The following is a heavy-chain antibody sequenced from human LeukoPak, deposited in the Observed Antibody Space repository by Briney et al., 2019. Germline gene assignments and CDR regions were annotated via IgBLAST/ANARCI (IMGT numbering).Heavy chain of an antibody. D-gene: IGHD2-2*02. CDR2: INHSGST. Sequence: SETLSLTCAVYGGSFRGYYWSWIRQPPGKGLDWIGEINHSGSTNYNPSLKSRVTISVDTSKNQFSLKLSSVTAADTAVYYCASLQLLYNYWGQGTLVTVSS. CDR1: GGSFRGYY. J-gene: IGHJ4*02. CDR3: ASLQLLYNY. V-gene: IGHV4-34*01.